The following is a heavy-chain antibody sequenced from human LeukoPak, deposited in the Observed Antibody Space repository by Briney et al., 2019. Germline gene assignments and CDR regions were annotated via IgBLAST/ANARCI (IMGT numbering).Heavy chain of an antibody. J-gene: IGHJ4*02. D-gene: IGHD1-1*01. Sequence: SETLSLTCTVSGGSVSSGRYYWSWIRQPPGKGLEWIGYFYYSGSTNYNPSLKTRVTISVDTSKNQFSLRLSSVTAADTAVYYCARERTGDQGYYFDYWGRGTLVTVSS. CDR3: ARERTGDQGYYFDY. CDR2: FYYSGST. CDR1: GGSVSSGRYY. V-gene: IGHV4-61*01.